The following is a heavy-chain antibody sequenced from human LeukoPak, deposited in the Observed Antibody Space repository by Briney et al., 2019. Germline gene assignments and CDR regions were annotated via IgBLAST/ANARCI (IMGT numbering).Heavy chain of an antibody. CDR2: LFHSGTR. CDR1: GGPITSYY. D-gene: IGHD6-13*01. V-gene: IGHV4-59*08. J-gene: IGHJ4*02. CDR3: ARRRGWKQQLVYFDY. Sequence: PSETLSLTCTVSGGPITSYYWGWIRQPPGKRLEWIGYLFHSGTRRYNPSLKSRVTISADTTKNQIFLTLNSTTAADTAVYYCARRRGWKQQLVYFDYWGQGTLATVSS.